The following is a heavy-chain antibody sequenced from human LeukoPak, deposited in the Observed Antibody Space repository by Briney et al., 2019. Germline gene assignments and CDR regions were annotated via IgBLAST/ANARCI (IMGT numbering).Heavy chain of an antibody. CDR3: ARKVAVAMDLDY. D-gene: IGHD6-13*01. CDR1: GFTFKRYG. V-gene: IGHV3-23*01. J-gene: IGHJ4*02. Sequence: GGSLRLSCAASGFTFKRYGMTWVRQAPGKGLEWVSSVTGSGGNTKYADSVNGRFTISRDNSKNTLSLHMTGLRAEDTAVYYCARKVAVAMDLDYWGQGTLVTVSS. CDR2: VTGSGGNT.